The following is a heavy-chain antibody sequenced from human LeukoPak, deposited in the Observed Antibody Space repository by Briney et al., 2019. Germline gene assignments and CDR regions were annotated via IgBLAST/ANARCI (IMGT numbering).Heavy chain of an antibody. CDR3: ARETYCGGDCYSGFDY. Sequence: SETLSLTCTVSGVPISSSNSYWGWIRQPPGKGLEWIGSIYYSGNTYYNASLKSQVSISIDTSKNQFSLKLTSVTAADTAVYYCARETYCGGDCYSGFDYWGQGTLVTVSS. CDR2: IYYSGNT. D-gene: IGHD2-21*02. J-gene: IGHJ4*02. V-gene: IGHV4-39*02. CDR1: GVPISSSNSY.